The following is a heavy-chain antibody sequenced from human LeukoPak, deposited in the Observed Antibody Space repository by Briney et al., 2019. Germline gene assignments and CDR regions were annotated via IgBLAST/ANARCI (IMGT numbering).Heavy chain of an antibody. J-gene: IGHJ4*02. V-gene: IGHV3-66*01. CDR1: GFTVSSNY. CDR3: ARASGWYFYYFDY. D-gene: IGHD6-19*01. Sequence: GGSLRLSCAASGFTVSSNYMSWVRQAPGKGLGWVSVIYSGGSTYYADSVKGRFTISRDNSKNTLYLQMNSLRAEDTAVYYCARASGWYFYYFDYWGQGTLVTVSS. CDR2: IYSGGST.